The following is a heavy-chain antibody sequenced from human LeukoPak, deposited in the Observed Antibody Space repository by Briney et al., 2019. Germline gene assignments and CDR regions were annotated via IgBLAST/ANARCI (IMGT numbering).Heavy chain of an antibody. J-gene: IGHJ4*02. D-gene: IGHD6-13*01. CDR1: GFTFSRYW. V-gene: IGHV3-74*03. CDR3: TTVLSSTRYNLCDY. Sequence: GGSPRLSCAASGFTFSRYWMHWVRQAPGKGLMWVSRISPDGSTTLYADSVKGRFTISRDNAKNTLYLQMNSLGAEDTAVYYCTTVLSSTRYNLCDYWGQASLVTVSS. CDR2: ISPDGSTT.